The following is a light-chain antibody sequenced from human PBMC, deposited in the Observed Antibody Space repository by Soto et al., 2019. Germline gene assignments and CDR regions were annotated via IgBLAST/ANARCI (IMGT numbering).Light chain of an antibody. CDR3: QQRSNWPGYT. J-gene: IGKJ2*01. Sequence: PGESATLSCWASQSLRSSYLAWYQRKPGQAPRLLMFGASRRATGIPDRFNGSGSGTDFILTISRLEPEDVAVYYCQQRSNWPGYTFGQGTKLEIK. CDR2: GAS. CDR1: QSLRSSY. V-gene: IGKV3D-20*02.